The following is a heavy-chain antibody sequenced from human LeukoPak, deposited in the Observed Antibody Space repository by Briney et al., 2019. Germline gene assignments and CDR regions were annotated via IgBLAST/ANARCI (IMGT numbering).Heavy chain of an antibody. Sequence: SETLSLTCTVSGGSLSSYYWSWIRQPPGKGLEWIGYIYYSGSTNYNPSLKSRVTISVDTSKNQFSLKLSSVTAADTAVYYCARSEAGGSGSSDYWGQGTLVTVSS. CDR3: ARSEAGGSGSSDY. V-gene: IGHV4-59*08. J-gene: IGHJ4*02. D-gene: IGHD3-10*01. CDR2: IYYSGST. CDR1: GGSLSSYY.